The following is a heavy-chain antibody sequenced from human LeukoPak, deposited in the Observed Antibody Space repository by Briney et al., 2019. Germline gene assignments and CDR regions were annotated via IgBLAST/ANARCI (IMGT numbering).Heavy chain of an antibody. CDR1: GFTFDDHG. CDR3: ARVFRGPGITMVRGVSFPAVFDP. D-gene: IGHD3-10*01. Sequence: PGGSLRLSCAASGFTFDDHGMSWVRQAPGKGLEWVSGKYWNGCSTGYADSVKGRFTISRDNAKNSLYLQMNSLRAEDTALYYCARVFRGPGITMVRGVSFPAVFDPWGQGTLVTVSS. CDR2: KYWNGCST. J-gene: IGHJ5*02. V-gene: IGHV3-20*04.